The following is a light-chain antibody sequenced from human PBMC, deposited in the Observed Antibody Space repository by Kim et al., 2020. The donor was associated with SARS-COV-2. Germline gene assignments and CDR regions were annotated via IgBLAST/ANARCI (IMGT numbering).Light chain of an antibody. V-gene: IGLV2-23*02. CDR1: SRYVGTYND. CDR2: EAS. J-gene: IGLJ2*01. Sequence: GQSNTIPCTGSSRYVGTYNDVSWYQHHPGKVPKVILYEASKRPSGISNRFSGSKSGNTASLTISGLQAEDEADYYCCSYAGSNTFVFGGGTQLTVL. CDR3: CSYAGSNTFV.